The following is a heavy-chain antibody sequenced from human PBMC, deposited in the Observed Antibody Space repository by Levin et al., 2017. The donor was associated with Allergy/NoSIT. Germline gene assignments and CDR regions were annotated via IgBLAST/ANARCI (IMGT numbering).Heavy chain of an antibody. CDR1: GYSFTRKW. V-gene: IGHV5-51*01. CDR3: ARQAVAGPGYYFDY. Sequence: GGSLRLSCQAFGYSFTRKWIGWVRQMPGKGLEWMGIIFPGDSDTRYSPSFRGQVTISADKSLNTAYLQGNSLQASDTAMYYCARQAVAGPGYYFDYWGQGALVIVSS. J-gene: IGHJ4*02. D-gene: IGHD6-19*01. CDR2: IFPGDSDT.